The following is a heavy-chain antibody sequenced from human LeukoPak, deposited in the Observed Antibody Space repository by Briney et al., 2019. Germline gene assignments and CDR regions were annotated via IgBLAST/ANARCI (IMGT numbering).Heavy chain of an antibody. CDR2: IYYSGST. D-gene: IGHD2-21*01. J-gene: IGHJ4*02. Sequence: SETLSLTWTVSGGSISSGGYYWSWIRQHPGKGLEWIGYIYYSGSTYYNPSLKSRVTISVDTSKNQFSLKLSSVTAADTAVYYCARDKFPHKTQSWGQGTLVTVSS. CDR3: ARDKFPHKTQS. CDR1: GGSISSGGYY. V-gene: IGHV4-31*02.